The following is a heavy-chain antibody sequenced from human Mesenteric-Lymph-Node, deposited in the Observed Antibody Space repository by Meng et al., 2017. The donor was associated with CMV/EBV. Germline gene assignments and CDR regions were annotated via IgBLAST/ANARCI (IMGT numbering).Heavy chain of an antibody. CDR1: GDPVSSASYY. Sequence: SETLSLTCTVSGDPVSSASYYWSWVRRPPGKGLEWIGSIYYSGNANSNPSLKSRVTISVDTSKNHFSLRLTSVTAADTAVYYCARWVVGVDVWGQGTTVTVSS. J-gene: IGHJ6*02. CDR2: IYYSGNA. CDR3: ARWVVGVDV. V-gene: IGHV4-61*03. D-gene: IGHD3-16*02.